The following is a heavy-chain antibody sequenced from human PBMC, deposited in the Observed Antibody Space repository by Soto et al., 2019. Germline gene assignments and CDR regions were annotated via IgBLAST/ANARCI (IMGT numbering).Heavy chain of an antibody. CDR3: VRDSNNYSFDY. D-gene: IGHD2-21*01. CDR1: GFTFTDHH. CDR2: IRKESARHTK. Sequence: EVQVVESGGGLVQPGGSLRLSCAASGFTFTDHHMDWVRQAPGKGLEWVARIRKESARHTKEYAASVRGRFTISRDDSQNSVSLQMDSLETDDTAVYYCVRDSNNYSFDYWGQGTLVNVSS. V-gene: IGHV3-72*01. J-gene: IGHJ4*02.